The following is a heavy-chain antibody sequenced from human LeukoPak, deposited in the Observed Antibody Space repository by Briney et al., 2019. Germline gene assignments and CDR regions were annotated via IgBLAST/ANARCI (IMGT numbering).Heavy chain of an antibody. V-gene: IGHV3-23*01. D-gene: IGHD4-17*01. Sequence: QPGGSLRLSRAASGFTFSSYAMSWVRQAPGKGLEWVSAISGSGGSTYYADSVKGRFTISRDNSKNTLYLQMNSLRAEDTAVYYCAKDSDPLTTVTTFDYWGQGTLVTVSS. J-gene: IGHJ4*02. CDR1: GFTFSSYA. CDR2: ISGSGGST. CDR3: AKDSDPLTTVTTFDY.